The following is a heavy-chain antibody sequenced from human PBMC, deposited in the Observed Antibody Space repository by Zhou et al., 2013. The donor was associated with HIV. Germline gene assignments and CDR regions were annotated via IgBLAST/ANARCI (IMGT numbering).Heavy chain of an antibody. V-gene: IGHV1-18*01. CDR1: GYTFTSYG. CDR2: ISGYNGNT. J-gene: IGHJ5*02. D-gene: IGHD2-2*01. CDR3: ARGKDIVVVPSFDWFDP. Sequence: VQLVQSGAEVKKPGASVKVSCKASGYTFTSYGISWVRQAPGQGLEWMGWISGYNGNTNYAQKFQGRVTMTTDISTSTAYMELRSLRSDDTAVYYCARGKDIVVVPSFDWFDPWAREPWSPSPQ.